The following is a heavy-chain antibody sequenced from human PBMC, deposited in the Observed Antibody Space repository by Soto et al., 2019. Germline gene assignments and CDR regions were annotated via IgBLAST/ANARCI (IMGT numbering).Heavy chain of an antibody. CDR1: GFTFSSYA. Sequence: PGGSLRLSCVASGFTFSSYAMSWVRQVPGKGLEWVSTISDAAGSAYYVDSVKGRFTISRDNSKKTLYLQMNSLRAEDSAVYNCARPYGGKIGDAPDLWGPGTMVTASS. J-gene: IGHJ3*01. D-gene: IGHD4-17*01. CDR3: ARPYGGKIGDAPDL. CDR2: ISDAAGSA. V-gene: IGHV3-23*01.